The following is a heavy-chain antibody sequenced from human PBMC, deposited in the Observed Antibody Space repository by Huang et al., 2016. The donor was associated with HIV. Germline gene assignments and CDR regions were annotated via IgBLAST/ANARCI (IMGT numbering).Heavy chain of an antibody. Sequence: QVQLVQSGAEVKKPGASVKVSCKASGYTFSSFGSSWVRQAPGQGLEWVGWISGYKGNTKFAQKFQGRLTTTTDTSTSTAYMELRSLRSDDTAVYYCARGGGIQLWLLGYYYMDVWGNGTTVTVSS. CDR1: GYTFSSFG. J-gene: IGHJ6*03. CDR3: ARGGGIQLWLLGYYYMDV. V-gene: IGHV1-18*01. D-gene: IGHD5-18*01. CDR2: ISGYKGNT.